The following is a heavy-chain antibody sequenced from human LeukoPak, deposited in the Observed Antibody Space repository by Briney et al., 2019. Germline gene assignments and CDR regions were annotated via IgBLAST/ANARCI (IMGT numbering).Heavy chain of an antibody. CDR2: INIRGNYI. CDR1: VLTFLPYI. V-gene: IGHV3-21*01. J-gene: IGHJ4*02. CDR3: ATGTSYGSGSYFDGDYFDY. D-gene: IGHD3-10*01. Sequence: PGGALTLSRPASVLTFLPYIMNSLRPAPGREGEWVASINIRGNYIYYADSLQGRFTHSSDNAKHSLSLQMNSLRPEDTAMYYCATGTSYGSGSYFDGDYFDYWGEGTLVTVSS.